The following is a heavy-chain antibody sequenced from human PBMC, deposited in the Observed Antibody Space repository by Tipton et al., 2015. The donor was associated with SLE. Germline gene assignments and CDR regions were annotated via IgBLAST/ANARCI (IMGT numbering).Heavy chain of an antibody. D-gene: IGHD1-26*01. CDR2: IYYSGST. J-gene: IGHJ6*03. Sequence: TLSLTCTVSGGSISSGGYYWSWIRQHPGKGLEWIGYIYYSGSTYYNPSLKSRVTISVDTSKNQFSPKLSSVTAADTAVYYCAKTDFSGSSGFYYYYYYMDVWGKGTTVTVSS. V-gene: IGHV4-31*03. CDR3: AKTDFSGSSGFYYYYYYMDV. CDR1: GGSISSGGYY.